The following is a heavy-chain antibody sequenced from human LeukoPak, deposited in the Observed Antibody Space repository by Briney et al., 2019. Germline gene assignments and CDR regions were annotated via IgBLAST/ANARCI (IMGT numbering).Heavy chain of an antibody. CDR3: AKDLCSSTSCYLFDY. D-gene: IGHD2-2*01. CDR2: INPSGGST. J-gene: IGHJ4*02. Sequence: ASVKVSCKASGYTFTSYYMHWVRQAPGQGLEWMGIINPSGGSTSYAQKFQGRVTMTRDMSTSTVYMELSSLRSEDTAVYYCAKDLCSSTSCYLFDYWGQGTLVTVSS. CDR1: GYTFTSYY. V-gene: IGHV1-46*01.